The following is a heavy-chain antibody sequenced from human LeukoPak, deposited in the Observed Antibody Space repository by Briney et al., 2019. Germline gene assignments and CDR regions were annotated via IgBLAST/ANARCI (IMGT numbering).Heavy chain of an antibody. V-gene: IGHV1-18*01. J-gene: IGHJ6*02. CDR1: GYVFASYG. Sequence: ASVKVSCKASGYVFASYGLSWVRQAPGQGLEWMGWINAYNGNTKYAQKLQGRVTMTTETSTSTAYMELRSLRSDDTAVYYCARYSSTWYSKAKGYYGMDVWGQGTTVTVSS. CDR3: ARYSSTWYSKAKGYYGMDV. CDR2: INAYNGNT. D-gene: IGHD6-13*01.